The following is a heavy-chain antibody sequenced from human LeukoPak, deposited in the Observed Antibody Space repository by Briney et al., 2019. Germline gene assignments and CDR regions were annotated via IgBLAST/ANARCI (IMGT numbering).Heavy chain of an antibody. V-gene: IGHV3-23*01. J-gene: IGHJ6*04. D-gene: IGHD3-22*01. CDR2: ISDTGNT. CDR1: GFTLSSYD. Sequence: PGGSLRLSCAASGFTLSSYDMSWVRQAPGKGLEWVSAISDTGNTYHADSVKGRFTISRDSSKNTLFLQMNRLRPEDAAVYYCAKGVAMIVVTYVDVWGKGTTVTISS. CDR3: AKGVAMIVVTYVDV.